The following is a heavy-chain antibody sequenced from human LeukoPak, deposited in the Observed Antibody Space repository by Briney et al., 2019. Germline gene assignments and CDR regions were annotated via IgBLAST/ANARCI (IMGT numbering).Heavy chain of an antibody. V-gene: IGHV1-2*02. CDR2: INANSGGT. J-gene: IGHJ5*02. CDR3: ARTPIVATILGWFDP. Sequence: ASVRVSCKASGHTFTGYYMHWVRQAPGQGLEWMGWINANSGGTNYAQKFQGRVTMTRDTSISTAYMELSRLRSDDTAVYYCARTPIVATILGWFDPWGQGTLVTVSS. CDR1: GHTFTGYY. D-gene: IGHD5-12*01.